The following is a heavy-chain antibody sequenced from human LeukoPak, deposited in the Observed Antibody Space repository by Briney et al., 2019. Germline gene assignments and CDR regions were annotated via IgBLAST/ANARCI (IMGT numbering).Heavy chain of an antibody. CDR2: IYTSGST. J-gene: IGHJ4*02. CDR1: GDSISSGDYY. Sequence: PSETLSLTCTVSGDSISSGDYYWSWIRQPAGKGLEWIGRIYTSGSTNYNPSIKSRVTMSVDTSKNQFSLKLSSVTAADTAVYYCARGFLGDYYGSGSYYVFDYWGQGTLVTVSS. D-gene: IGHD3-10*01. V-gene: IGHV4-61*02. CDR3: ARGFLGDYYGSGSYYVFDY.